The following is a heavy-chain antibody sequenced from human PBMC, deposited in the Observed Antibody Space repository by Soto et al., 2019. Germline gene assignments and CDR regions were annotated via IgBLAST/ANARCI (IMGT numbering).Heavy chain of an antibody. CDR1: GGTFSSYA. D-gene: IGHD2-2*01. Sequence: GASVKVSCKASGGTFSSYAISWVRQAPGQGLEWMGGIIPIFGTANYAQKFQGRVMITADESTSTAYMELSSLRSEDTAVYYCARGLGYCSSTSCYQGDYYYYGMDVWGQGTTVTVSS. V-gene: IGHV1-69*13. J-gene: IGHJ6*02. CDR2: IIPIFGTA. CDR3: ARGLGYCSSTSCYQGDYYYYGMDV.